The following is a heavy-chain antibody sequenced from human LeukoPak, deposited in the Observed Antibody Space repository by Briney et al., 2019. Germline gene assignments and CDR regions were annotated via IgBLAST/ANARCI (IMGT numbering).Heavy chain of an antibody. CDR2: LIGTCGST. V-gene: IGHV3-23*01. CDR3: AKGAYDYIEMGYFDS. D-gene: IGHD5-12*01. J-gene: IGHJ4*02. Sequence: PGGSLRLSCAASGLTSTNHAMNSVRQPPGNGLEWVSILIGTCGSTVCTDSVKGRFTISRDTSKNTLFLQMNSLRAEDTAIYYCAKGAYDYIEMGYFDSWGQGTLVTVSS. CDR1: GLTSTNHA.